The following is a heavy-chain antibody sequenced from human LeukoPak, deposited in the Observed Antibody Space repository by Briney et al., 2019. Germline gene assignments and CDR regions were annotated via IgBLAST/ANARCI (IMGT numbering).Heavy chain of an antibody. CDR3: ARKSGPSSGWDSF. CDR2: ISAYNGNT. D-gene: IGHD6-19*01. CDR1: GYTFTSYG. Sequence: ASVKVSRKSSGYTFTSYGNSWVRQPPGQGFEWMGWISAYNGNTNYAQNLQGRVTMTTDTSTSTAYMDLRSLRSDDTAVYYCARKSGPSSGWDSFWGQGTLVTVSS. V-gene: IGHV1-18*01. J-gene: IGHJ4*02.